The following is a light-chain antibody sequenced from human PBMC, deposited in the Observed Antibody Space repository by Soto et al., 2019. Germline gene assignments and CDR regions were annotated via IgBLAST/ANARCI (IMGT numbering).Light chain of an antibody. J-gene: IGKJ4*01. V-gene: IGKV3-11*01. CDR1: QSISSY. CDR2: DAS. CDR3: LHRSNWPPLT. Sequence: EIVLTQSPATLSLSHGERATLSCRASQSISSYLAWYQQKPSRAPRLLIYDASHRATGIPARFSGSGSGTDFTLTISSLEPEDFAVYYCLHRSNWPPLTFGGGTKVDIK.